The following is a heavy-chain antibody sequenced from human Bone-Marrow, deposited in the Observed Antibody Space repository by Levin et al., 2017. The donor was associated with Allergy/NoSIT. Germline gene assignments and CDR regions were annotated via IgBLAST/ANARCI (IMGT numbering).Heavy chain of an antibody. CDR2: ISPNSGGT. Sequence: ASVTVSCKASGYSFTGFYLHWIRQAPRQGLEWMGWISPNSGGTNYAQKFQGRVTMSRDTSISTAYMELSRVRSDDTAVYYCSRRPHYYDSSGYYGSHAFDIWGQGTMVTVSS. V-gene: IGHV1-2*02. CDR1: GYSFTGFY. CDR3: SRRPHYYDSSGYYGSHAFDI. D-gene: IGHD3-22*01. J-gene: IGHJ3*02.